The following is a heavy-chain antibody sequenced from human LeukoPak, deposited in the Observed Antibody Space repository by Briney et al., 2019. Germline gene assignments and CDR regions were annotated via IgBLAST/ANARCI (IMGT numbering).Heavy chain of an antibody. CDR3: ARADAEFCSSTSCYPLYFDY. CDR1: GYTFTSYG. D-gene: IGHD2-2*01. V-gene: IGHV1-18*01. J-gene: IGHJ4*02. Sequence: ASVKVSCKASGYTFTSYGISWVRQAPGQGLEWMGWISAYNGNTNYAPKLQARVTMTTDTSTSTAYMELKSLRSDDTAVYFCARADAEFCSSTSCYPLYFDYWGQGTLVTVSS. CDR2: ISAYNGNT.